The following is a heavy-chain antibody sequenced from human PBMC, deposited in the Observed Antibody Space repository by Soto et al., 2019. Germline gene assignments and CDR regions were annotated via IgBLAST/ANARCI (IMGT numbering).Heavy chain of an antibody. Sequence: QVQLVQSGAEVKKPGASVKVSCKASGYTFTGYYMHWVRQAPGQGLEWMGWINPNSGGTNYAQKFRGWVTMTRDTSISTAYMELSRLRSDDTAVYYCARGVVPAAISYYYYYGMDVWGQGTTVTVSS. CDR2: INPNSGGT. CDR1: GYTFTGYY. V-gene: IGHV1-2*04. CDR3: ARGVVPAAISYYYYYGMDV. J-gene: IGHJ6*02. D-gene: IGHD2-2*01.